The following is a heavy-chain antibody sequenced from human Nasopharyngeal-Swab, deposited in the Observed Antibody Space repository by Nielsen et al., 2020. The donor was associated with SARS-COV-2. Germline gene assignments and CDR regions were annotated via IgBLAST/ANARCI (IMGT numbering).Heavy chain of an antibody. CDR3: TRAGNYRHDY. CDR2: INGDGRTT. V-gene: IGHV3-74*01. J-gene: IGHJ4*02. Sequence: GGSLRLSCAASGFTFSTYWLHWVRQAPGKGLVWVARINGDGRTTSYADSLRGRFTISRDNAKSTLYLQMNSLTAEDTAVYYYTRAGNYRHDYWGQGTLVTVSS. CDR1: GFTFSTYW. D-gene: IGHD4-23*01.